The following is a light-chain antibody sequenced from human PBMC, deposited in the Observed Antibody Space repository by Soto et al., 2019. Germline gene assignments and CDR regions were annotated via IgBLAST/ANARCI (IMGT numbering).Light chain of an antibody. CDR2: GAS. V-gene: IGKV3-20*01. CDR1: QSVGSSY. CDR3: QQYSNSPFT. Sequence: EIVWTKCARTMSLSPGERATLSCRVGQSVGSSYLAWYQQKPGQAPRLLIYGASSRATGIPDRFSGSGSGTDFTLTISRLEAEDFAVYYCQQYSNSPFTFGQGTQVDIK. J-gene: IGKJ1*01.